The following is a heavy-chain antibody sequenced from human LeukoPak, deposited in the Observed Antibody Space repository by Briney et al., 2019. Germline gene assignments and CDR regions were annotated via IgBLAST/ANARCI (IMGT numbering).Heavy chain of an antibody. CDR3: ARDFPGYCSSTSCRYYYYGMDV. D-gene: IGHD2-2*01. J-gene: IGHJ6*02. Sequence: SSETLSLTCTVSGGSISSYYWSWTRQPPGKGLEWIGYIYYSGSTNYNPSLKSRVTISVDTSKNQFSLKLSSVTAADTAVYYCARDFPGYCSSTSCRYYYYGMDVWGQGTTVTVSS. V-gene: IGHV4-59*01. CDR2: IYYSGST. CDR1: GGSISSYY.